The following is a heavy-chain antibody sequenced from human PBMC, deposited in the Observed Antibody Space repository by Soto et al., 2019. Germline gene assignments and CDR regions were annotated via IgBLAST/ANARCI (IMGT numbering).Heavy chain of an antibody. D-gene: IGHD2-21*01. CDR2: IKQDGSEK. CDR1: GFNFGDYW. CDR3: ARDYLGVGCGI. J-gene: IGHJ3*02. V-gene: IGHV3-7*01. Sequence: GGPLRLSCAASGFNFGDYWVSWVRQATGKGLEWVANIKQDGSEKYYVDSVKGRFTISRDNAKNSLYLQMNSLRAEDTAVYYCARDYLGVGCGIWGQGTMVTVSS.